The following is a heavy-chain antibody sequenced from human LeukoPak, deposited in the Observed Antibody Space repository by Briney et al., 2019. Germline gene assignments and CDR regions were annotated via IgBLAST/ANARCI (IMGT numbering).Heavy chain of an antibody. CDR2: INTIFGTA. CDR3: ARTTTVVTPWADNDH. CDR1: GYTFTSYA. J-gene: IGHJ4*02. D-gene: IGHD4-23*01. Sequence: SVKVSCKASGYTFTSYAMNWVRQAPGQGLEWMGGINTIFGTAKYAQKFQGRVTITADESTSTAYMELSSLRSEDTAVYYCARTTTVVTPWADNDHWGQGTLVTVSS. V-gene: IGHV1-69*13.